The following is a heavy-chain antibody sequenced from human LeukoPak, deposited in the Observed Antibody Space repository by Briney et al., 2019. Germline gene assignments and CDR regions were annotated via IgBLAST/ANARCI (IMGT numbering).Heavy chain of an antibody. Sequence: ASVKVSCKVSGYTLTELSMHWVRQAPGKGLEWIGGFDPEDGETIYAQKFQGRVTMTEDTSTDTAYMELSSLRSEDTAVYYCARGPFGYSSSWYGYWGQGTLVTVSS. V-gene: IGHV1-24*01. CDR3: ARGPFGYSSSWYGY. J-gene: IGHJ4*02. CDR1: GYTLTELS. D-gene: IGHD6-13*01. CDR2: FDPEDGET.